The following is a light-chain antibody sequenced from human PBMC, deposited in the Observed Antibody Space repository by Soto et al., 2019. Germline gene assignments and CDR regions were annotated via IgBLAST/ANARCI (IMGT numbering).Light chain of an antibody. CDR2: EVS. CDR3: MQGRHLAWT. Sequence: DVVVTQSPLSLPVTLGQSASISCRSSQSLENSDGKTYLSWFKQRPGQSPRRLISEVSKRDSGVPDRIRGSGLGTDFTLHISGVEAEDVGVYYCMQGRHLAWTFGQGTRVEIK. V-gene: IGKV2-30*01. CDR1: QSLENSDGKTY. J-gene: IGKJ1*01.